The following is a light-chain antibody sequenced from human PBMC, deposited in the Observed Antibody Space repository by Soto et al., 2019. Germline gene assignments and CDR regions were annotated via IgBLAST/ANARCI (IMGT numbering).Light chain of an antibody. CDR3: SSYTSSSTSVV. CDR1: SIDVGGYNY. CDR2: DVS. J-gene: IGLJ2*01. Sequence: QSALTQPASVSGSPGQSITISCTGTSIDVGGYNYVSWYQQHPGKAPKLMIYDVSNRPSGVSDRFSGSKSGNTASLTISGLQAEDEADYYCSSYTSSSTSVVFGGGTQLTVL. V-gene: IGLV2-14*01.